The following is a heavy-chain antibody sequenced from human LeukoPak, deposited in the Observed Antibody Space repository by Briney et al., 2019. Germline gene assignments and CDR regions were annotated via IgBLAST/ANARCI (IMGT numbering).Heavy chain of an antibody. J-gene: IGHJ4*02. Sequence: GGSLRLSCAASGFTVITNDMTWVRQAPGKGLEWVSVLYSDGNTKYADSVQGRFTISRGNSKNTLYLEMNSLSPDDTAVYYCARGVEPLAAKTLAYWGQGTLVTVSS. D-gene: IGHD1-14*01. CDR3: ARGVEPLAAKTLAY. CDR1: GFTVITND. V-gene: IGHV3-53*01. CDR2: LYSDGNT.